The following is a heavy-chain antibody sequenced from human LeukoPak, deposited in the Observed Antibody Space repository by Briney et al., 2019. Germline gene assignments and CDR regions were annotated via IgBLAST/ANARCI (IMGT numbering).Heavy chain of an antibody. J-gene: IGHJ4*02. CDR1: GGSFSGYY. CDR2: INHSGST. CDR3: ARRSYDGSGYYYVDY. Sequence: SETLSRTCAVYGGSFSGYYWSWIRQPPGKGLEWIGEINHSGSTNYNPSLKSRVTITVDTSKNQFSLKLSSVTAADTAVYYCARRSYDGSGYYYVDYWGQGTLVTVSS. D-gene: IGHD3-22*01. V-gene: IGHV4-34*01.